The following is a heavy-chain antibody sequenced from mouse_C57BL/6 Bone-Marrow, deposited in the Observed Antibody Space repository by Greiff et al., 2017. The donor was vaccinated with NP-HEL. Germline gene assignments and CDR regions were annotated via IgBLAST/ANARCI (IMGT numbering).Heavy chain of an antibody. Sequence: QVQLKESGAELARPGASVKLSCKASGYTFTSYGISWVKQRTGQGLEWIGEIYPRSGNTYYNEKFKGKATLTADKSSSTAYMELRSLTSEDSAVYFCAREDYGSSYRYFDVWGTETTVTVSS. CDR2: IYPRSGNT. CDR3: AREDYGSSYRYFDV. J-gene: IGHJ1*03. CDR1: GYTFTSYG. D-gene: IGHD1-1*01. V-gene: IGHV1-81*01.